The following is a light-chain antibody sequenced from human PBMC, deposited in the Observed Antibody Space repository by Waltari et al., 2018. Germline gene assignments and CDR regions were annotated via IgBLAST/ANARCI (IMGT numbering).Light chain of an antibody. CDR2: GAS. Sequence: EIVMTHSPATLSVFPGERATLSCRASQSVATYLAWYQQKPGQAPRRLIYGASTRPTGIPARFSGGGSGTEFTLTISSLQSEDFAVYYCQQYNNWPLLTFGGGTRVEIK. J-gene: IGKJ4*01. CDR3: QQYNNWPLLT. CDR1: QSVATY. V-gene: IGKV3-15*01.